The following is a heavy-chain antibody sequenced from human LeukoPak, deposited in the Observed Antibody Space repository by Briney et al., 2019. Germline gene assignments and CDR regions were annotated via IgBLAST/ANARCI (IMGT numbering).Heavy chain of an antibody. Sequence: PSETLSLTXTVSGGSISSYYWSWIRQPAGKGLEWIRRIYTSGSTNYNPSLKSRVTMSVDTSKNQFSLKLSSVTAADTAVYYCARSRRGYNWNDGVYYWGQGTLVTVSS. V-gene: IGHV4-4*07. J-gene: IGHJ4*02. CDR3: ARSRRGYNWNDGVYY. D-gene: IGHD1-1*01. CDR2: IYTSGST. CDR1: GGSISSYY.